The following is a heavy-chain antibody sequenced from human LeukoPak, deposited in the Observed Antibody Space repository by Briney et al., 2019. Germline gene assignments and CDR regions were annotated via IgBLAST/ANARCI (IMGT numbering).Heavy chain of an antibody. CDR1: GYTFTSYD. Sequence: ASVKVSCTASGYTFTSYDFNWVRQATGQRPEWMGWMSPNSGDTGYAQKFQDRVTMTRNTSISTAYMELSSLRSDDTAVYYCARGPPNWGYDYWGPGTLVTVSS. D-gene: IGHD7-27*01. V-gene: IGHV1-8*01. J-gene: IGHJ4*02. CDR3: ARGPPNWGYDY. CDR2: MSPNSGDT.